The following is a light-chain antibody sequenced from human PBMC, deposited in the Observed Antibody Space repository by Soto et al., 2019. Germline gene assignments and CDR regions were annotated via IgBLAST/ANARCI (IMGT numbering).Light chain of an antibody. CDR3: QQYRSAPLT. J-gene: IGKJ3*01. Sequence: DIQMTQSPSSLSASVGDRVTITCRASQDISNYLAWYQQKPGKVPKLLIYAASTLQSGVPSRFGGSGSGTDFTLTISSLQPEDAASYYCQQYRSAPLTFGPGTKVDLK. CDR1: QDISNY. CDR2: AAS. V-gene: IGKV1-27*01.